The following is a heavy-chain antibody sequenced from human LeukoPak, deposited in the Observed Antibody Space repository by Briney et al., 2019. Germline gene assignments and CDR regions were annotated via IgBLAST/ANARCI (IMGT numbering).Heavy chain of an antibody. J-gene: IGHJ4*02. D-gene: IGHD1/OR15-1a*01. Sequence: PSETLSLTCTVSGASINSDTYYWGWIRQPPGKGLEWIGTHSHSGSAYYNPSLRSRITMSLNTSENQLSLKLYSATAADTAIYYCARYQTGTMFAVWGQGTLVTISS. CDR3: ARYQTGTMFAV. V-gene: IGHV4-39*07. CDR2: HSHSGSA. CDR1: GASINSDTYY.